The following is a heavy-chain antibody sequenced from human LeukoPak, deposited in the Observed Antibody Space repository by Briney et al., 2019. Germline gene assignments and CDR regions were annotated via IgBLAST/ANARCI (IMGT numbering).Heavy chain of an antibody. V-gene: IGHV4-59*01. J-gene: IGHJ3*01. CDR1: GGSFSGYY. CDR3: ARQMTTLTMGRTCNL. Sequence: SETLSLTCTLSGGSFSGYYWHWIRQPPGKGLEWIGFVYYSGDYTDYNPSLQSRVTMSVDSSKNQFSLRLSSVNAADTAVYYCARQMTTLTMGRTCNLWGQGKMVTASS. CDR2: VYYSGDYT. D-gene: IGHD4-17*01.